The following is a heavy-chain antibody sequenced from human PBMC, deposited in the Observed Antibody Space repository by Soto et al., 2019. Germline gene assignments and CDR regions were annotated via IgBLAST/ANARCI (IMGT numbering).Heavy chain of an antibody. CDR3: ARDVGAAAGTVRWFDP. J-gene: IGHJ5*02. Sequence: QVQLQESGPGLVKPSQTLSLTCTVSGGSISSGGYYWSWIRQHPGKGLEWIGYIYYSGSTYYNPSLKGRVTISVDTSKNQFSLKLSSVTAADTAVYYCARDVGAAAGTVRWFDPWGQGTLVTVSS. CDR1: GGSISSGGYY. D-gene: IGHD6-13*01. CDR2: IYYSGST. V-gene: IGHV4-31*03.